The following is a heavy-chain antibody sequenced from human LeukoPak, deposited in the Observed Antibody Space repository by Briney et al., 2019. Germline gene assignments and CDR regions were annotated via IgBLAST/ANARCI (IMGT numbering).Heavy chain of an antibody. CDR2: ITHRGST. V-gene: IGHV4-34*01. CDR3: SRRGQWLGRWFDP. D-gene: IGHD6-19*01. Sequence: PSETLSLTCAVHGGSCDDYYWSWIRQPPGKGLEWIGEITHRGSTNYKSSLKSRVTISVDTSKNQFSLKLTSVTAADTAIYYCSRRGQWLGRWFDPWGQGTLVTVSS. J-gene: IGHJ5*02. CDR1: GGSCDDYY.